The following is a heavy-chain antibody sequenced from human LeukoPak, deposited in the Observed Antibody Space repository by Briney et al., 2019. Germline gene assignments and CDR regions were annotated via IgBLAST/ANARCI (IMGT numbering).Heavy chain of an antibody. CDR2: TYYRSKWYN. J-gene: IGHJ6*03. V-gene: IGHV6-1*01. Sequence: PSQTLSLTCAISGDSVSSNSAAWNWIRQSPSRDLEWLGRTYYRSKWYNDYAVSVKSRITINPDTSKNQFSLQLNSVTPEDTAVYYCARERPELPYYYYYYMDVWGKGTTVTVSS. CDR3: ARERPELPYYYYYYMDV. D-gene: IGHD1-14*01. CDR1: GDSVSSNSAA.